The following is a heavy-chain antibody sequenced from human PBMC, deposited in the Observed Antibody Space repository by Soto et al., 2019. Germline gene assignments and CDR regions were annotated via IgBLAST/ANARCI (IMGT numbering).Heavy chain of an antibody. CDR3: ARRAIRGVIIGMDV. D-gene: IGHD3-10*01. J-gene: IGHJ6*02. Sequence: PSETLSLTSTVSGGSISSSSYYWGWIRQPPGKGLEWIGSIYYSGSTYYNPSLKSRVTISVDTSKNQFSLKLSSVTAADTAVYYCARRAIRGVIIGMDVWGQRPTFTVS. V-gene: IGHV4-39*01. CDR1: GGSISSSSYY. CDR2: IYYSGST.